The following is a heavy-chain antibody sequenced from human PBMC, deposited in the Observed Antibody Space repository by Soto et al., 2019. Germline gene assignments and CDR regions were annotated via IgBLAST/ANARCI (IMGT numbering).Heavy chain of an antibody. V-gene: IGHV1-3*01. Sequence: QVQLVQSGAEVKKPGASVKVSCKASGYTFTSYAMHWVRQAPGQRLEWMGWINAGNGKTKYSQKFQGRVTITRDTSASTAYMELSSMRSDDTAVYYCASSITGTIRYWGQGTLVTVSS. CDR3: ASSITGTIRY. J-gene: IGHJ4*02. CDR2: INAGNGKT. D-gene: IGHD1-7*01. CDR1: GYTFTSYA.